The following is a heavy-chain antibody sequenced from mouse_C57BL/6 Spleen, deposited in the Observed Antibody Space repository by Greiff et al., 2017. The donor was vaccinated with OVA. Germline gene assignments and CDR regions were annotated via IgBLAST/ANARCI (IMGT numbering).Heavy chain of an antibody. Sequence: VQGVESGAELARPGASVKLSCKASGYTFTSYGISWVKQRTGQGLEWIGEIYPRSGNTYYNEKFKGKATLTADKSSSTAYMELRSLTSEDSAVYFCATYGSTPGYFDYWGQGTTLTVSS. CDR1: GYTFTSYG. J-gene: IGHJ2*01. CDR3: ATYGSTPGYFDY. CDR2: IYPRSGNT. V-gene: IGHV1-81*01. D-gene: IGHD1-1*01.